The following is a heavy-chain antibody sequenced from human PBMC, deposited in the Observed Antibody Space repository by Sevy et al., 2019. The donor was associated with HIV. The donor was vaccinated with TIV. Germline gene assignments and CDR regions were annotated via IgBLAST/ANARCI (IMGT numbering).Heavy chain of an antibody. V-gene: IGHV1-69*13. CDR2: FIPIVGTA. Sequence: ASVKVSCKASGGTFSSYAISWVRQAPGQGLEWMGGFIPIVGTANYAQKFQGRVTITADESTSTAYMELSSLRSEDTAVYYCARDLIPGIAAAGTGHYYGMDVWAQGTTVTVSS. J-gene: IGHJ6*02. CDR3: ARDLIPGIAAAGTGHYYGMDV. D-gene: IGHD6-13*01. CDR1: GGTFSSYA.